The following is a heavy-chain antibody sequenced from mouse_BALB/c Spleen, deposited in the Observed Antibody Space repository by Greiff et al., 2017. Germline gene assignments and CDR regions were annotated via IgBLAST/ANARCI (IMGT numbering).Heavy chain of an antibody. J-gene: IGHJ3*01. CDR1: GFSLTSYG. CDR2: IWAGGST. Sequence: VQLVESGPGLVAPSQSLSITCTVSGFSLTSYGVHWVRQPPGKGLEWLGVIWAGGSTNYNSALMSRLSISKDNSKSQVFLKMNSLQTDDTAMYYCARGGLLRSFAYWGQGTLVTVSA. CDR3: ARGGLLRSFAY. V-gene: IGHV2-9*02. D-gene: IGHD2-3*01.